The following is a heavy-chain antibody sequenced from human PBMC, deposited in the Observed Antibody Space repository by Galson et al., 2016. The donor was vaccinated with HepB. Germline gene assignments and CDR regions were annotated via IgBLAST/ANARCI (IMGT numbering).Heavy chain of an antibody. CDR2: ISYDGVNK. D-gene: IGHD3-10*01. Sequence: SLRLSCAPSGFTFSNYGIHWVRQALGKGLEWVAFISYDGVNKYYADSVKGRFTISRDNSKNTLYLQMHSLRAKDNAVYYWATDPSVPVLVGFGELLDSWGQGTLVTVSS. CDR3: ATDPSVPVLVGFGELLDS. J-gene: IGHJ4*02. V-gene: IGHV3-30*19. CDR1: GFTFSNYG.